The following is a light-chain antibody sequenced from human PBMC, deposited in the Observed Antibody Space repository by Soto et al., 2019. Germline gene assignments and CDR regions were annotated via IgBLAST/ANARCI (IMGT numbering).Light chain of an antibody. CDR1: QSVSSY. Sequence: EIVLTQSPATLSLSPGERATLSCRASQSVSSYLAWYQQKPGQAPRLLIYDASNRATGIPARFSGSGSGTAFTLNISSLEPEDFAVYYCQQRSNWPPVLTFGGGTKVEIK. CDR3: QQRSNWPPVLT. CDR2: DAS. J-gene: IGKJ4*01. V-gene: IGKV3-11*01.